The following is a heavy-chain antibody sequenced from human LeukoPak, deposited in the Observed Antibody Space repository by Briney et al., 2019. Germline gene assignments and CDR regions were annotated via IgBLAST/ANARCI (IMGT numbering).Heavy chain of an antibody. CDR1: GDSFTSVTDY. V-gene: IGHV4-39*07. J-gene: IGHJ6*03. D-gene: IGHD5-12*01. Sequence: PSETLSLTCTVSGDSFTSVTDYWAWIRQPPGKGLEWIASGDYSGGTYYNPSLESRVAISADMSKTQFSLRLSSVTAADTAVYYCARDGYRVTGYYYYMDVWGKGTTVTVSS. CDR3: ARDGYRVTGYYYYMDV. CDR2: GDYSGGT.